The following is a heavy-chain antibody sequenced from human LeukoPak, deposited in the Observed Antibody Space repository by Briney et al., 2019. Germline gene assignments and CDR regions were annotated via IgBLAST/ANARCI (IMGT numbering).Heavy chain of an antibody. Sequence: ASVKVSCKASGYTFTGYYVHWVRQAPGQGLEWMGMINPGAGSTRYAQNFQDRVTMTRDMSTSTVYMELSSLRSEDTAVFYCARDLFDAFDIWGQGTMVTVSS. J-gene: IGHJ3*02. V-gene: IGHV1-46*01. CDR1: GYTFTGYY. CDR2: INPGAGST. CDR3: ARDLFDAFDI. D-gene: IGHD3-10*02.